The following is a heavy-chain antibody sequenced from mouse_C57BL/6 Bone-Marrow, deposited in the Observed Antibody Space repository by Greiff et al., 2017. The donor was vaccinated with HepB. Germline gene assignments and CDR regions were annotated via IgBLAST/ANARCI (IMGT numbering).Heavy chain of an antibody. V-gene: IGHV1-55*01. Sequence: QVQLQQPGAELVKPGASVKMSCKASGYTFTSYWITWVKQRPGQGLEWIGDIYPGSGSTNYNEKFKSKATLTVDTSSSTAYMQLSSLTSEDSAVYYCARSCGSRVLFAYWGQGTLVTVSA. CDR1: GYTFTSYW. J-gene: IGHJ3*01. D-gene: IGHD1-1*01. CDR3: ARSCGSRVLFAY. CDR2: IYPGSGST.